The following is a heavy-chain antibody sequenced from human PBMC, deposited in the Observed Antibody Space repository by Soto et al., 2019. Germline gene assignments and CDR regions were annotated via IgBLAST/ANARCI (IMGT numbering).Heavy chain of an antibody. D-gene: IGHD3-16*01. CDR1: GGSISSGGYY. V-gene: IGHV4-31*03. J-gene: IGHJ5*02. Sequence: QVQLQESGPGLVKPSQTLSLTCTVSGGSISSGGYYWSWIRQHPGKGLEWIGYIYYSGSTYYNPHPKGRVTIPVDRLKNQYSLKLSCVTAADTAVYYCARVGGITWFDPWGQGPLVTVSS. CDR3: ARVGGITWFDP. CDR2: IYYSGST.